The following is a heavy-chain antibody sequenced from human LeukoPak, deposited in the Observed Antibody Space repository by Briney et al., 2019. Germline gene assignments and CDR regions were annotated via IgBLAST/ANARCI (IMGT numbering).Heavy chain of an antibody. CDR3: ARELFASLGSSGKYDN. CDR1: GLNLGGYS. J-gene: IGHJ4*02. CDR2: VQDDVRDK. D-gene: IGHD6-19*01. V-gene: IGHV3-7*01. Sequence: GRSLTPASAPSGLNLGGYSTSWDSPAPRRWMEWEAKVQDDVRDKYYTGAVTGRSTISRDNAEKSLFLQMNNLRVEDTATYYCARELFASLGSSGKYDNWGQGNLVTVS.